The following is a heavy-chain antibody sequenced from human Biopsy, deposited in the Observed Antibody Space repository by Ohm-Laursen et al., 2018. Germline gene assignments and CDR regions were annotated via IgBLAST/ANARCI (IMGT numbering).Heavy chain of an antibody. Sequence: GSLRLSCTASGFTFSGFSMNWVRQAPGKGLERVSSISASGNHIYYTDSVKGQFTVSRDNGKNSVHLQMNNLRAEDTAVFYCAKDLRNNNWGVENWGQGTLVTVSS. D-gene: IGHD7-27*01. CDR1: GFTFSGFS. CDR3: AKDLRNNNWGVEN. V-gene: IGHV3-21*01. J-gene: IGHJ4*02. CDR2: ISASGNHI.